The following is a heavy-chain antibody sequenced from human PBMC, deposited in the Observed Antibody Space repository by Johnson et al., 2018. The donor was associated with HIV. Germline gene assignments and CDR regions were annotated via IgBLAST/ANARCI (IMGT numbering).Heavy chain of an antibody. CDR3: TTDVLGVDAFDI. CDR1: GFTFGDYY. J-gene: IGHJ3*02. CDR2: LYADGRT. V-gene: IGHV3-66*01. Sequence: VQLVESGGGLVQPGGSLRLSCAASGFTFGDYYMSWIRQAPGKGLEWVSVLYADGRTYYADSVKGRFTVSSDYSENTLYLQMNSLKTEDTAVYYCTTDVLGVDAFDIWGQGTMVTVSS. D-gene: IGHD4/OR15-4a*01.